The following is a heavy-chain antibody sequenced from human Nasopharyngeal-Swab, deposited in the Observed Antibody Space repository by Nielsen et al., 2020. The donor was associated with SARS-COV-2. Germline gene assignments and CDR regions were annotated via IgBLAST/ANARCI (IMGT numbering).Heavy chain of an antibody. D-gene: IGHD3-22*01. CDR2: ISGSGGST. J-gene: IGHJ4*02. CDR1: GFTFSSYA. CDR3: ARYDDYYDSSGYAY. Sequence: GESLKISCAASGFTFSSYAMSWVRQAPGKGLEWVSVISGSGGSTYYADSVKGRFTISRDNSKNTLYLQMNSLRAEDTAVYYCARYDDYYDSSGYAYWAQGTLVSVSS. V-gene: IGHV3-23*01.